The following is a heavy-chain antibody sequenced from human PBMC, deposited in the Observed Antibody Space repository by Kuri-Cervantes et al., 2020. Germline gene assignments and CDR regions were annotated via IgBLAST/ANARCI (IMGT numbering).Heavy chain of an antibody. D-gene: IGHD1-26*01. CDR1: GYTFTGYY. CDR2: ISYDGSNK. CDR3: AKGFELLYYYYGMDV. Sequence: SCKASGYTFTGYYMHWVRQAPGKGLEWVAVISYDGSNKYHADSVKGRFTISRDNSKNTLYLQMNSLRAEDTAVYYCAKGFELLYYYYGMDVWGQGTTVTVSS. J-gene: IGHJ6*02. V-gene: IGHV3-30*18.